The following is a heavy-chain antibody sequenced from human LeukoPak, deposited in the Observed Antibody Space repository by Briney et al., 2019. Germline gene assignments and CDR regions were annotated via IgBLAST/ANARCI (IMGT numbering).Heavy chain of an antibody. J-gene: IGHJ4*02. D-gene: IGHD6-19*01. V-gene: IGHV1-69*13. CDR2: IIPIFGTA. Sequence: SVKVSCKASGGTFSSYAISWVRQAPGQGLEWMGGIIPIFGTANYAQKFQGRVTITADESTSTAYMGLSSLRSEDTAVYYCARDIGSGWYYFDYWGQGTLVTVSS. CDR1: GGTFSSYA. CDR3: ARDIGSGWYYFDY.